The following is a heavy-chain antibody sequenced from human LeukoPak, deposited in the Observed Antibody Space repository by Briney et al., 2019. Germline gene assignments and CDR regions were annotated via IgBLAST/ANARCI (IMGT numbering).Heavy chain of an antibody. CDR3: ARGVIAAAGKNYFDY. CDR2: VSSSGST. V-gene: IGHV4-39*07. CDR1: GGSISSSGYY. Sequence: KPSETLSLTCTVSGGSISSSGYYWAWIRQPPGKRLEWIGSVSSSGSTNYNPSLKSRVTISVDTSKNQFSLKLSSVTAADTAVYYCARGVIAAAGKNYFDYWGQGTLVTVSS. D-gene: IGHD6-13*01. J-gene: IGHJ4*02.